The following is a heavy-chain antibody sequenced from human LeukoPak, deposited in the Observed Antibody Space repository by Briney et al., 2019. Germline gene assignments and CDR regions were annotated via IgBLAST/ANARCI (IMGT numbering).Heavy chain of an antibody. CDR3: ARGGYGMTVAQFDY. CDR2: TYYRSKWYN. CDR1: GDSVSNNRAT. V-gene: IGHV6-1*01. D-gene: IGHD6-19*01. J-gene: IGHJ4*02. Sequence: SQTLSLTCGISGDSVSNNRATWNWIRQSPSRGLEWLGRTYYRSKWYNDYAVSVKSRLTINPDTSKNQFSLQLDSVTPEDTAVYYRARGGYGMTVAQFDYWGQGTLVTVSS.